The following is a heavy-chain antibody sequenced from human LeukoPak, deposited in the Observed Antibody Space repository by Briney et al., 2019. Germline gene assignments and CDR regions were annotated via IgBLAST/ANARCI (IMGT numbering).Heavy chain of an antibody. Sequence: GGSLRLSCAASGFTFSSYAMSWVRQAPGKGLEWVSAISGSGGSTYYADSVKGRFTISRDNSKNTLYLQMNSLRAENTAVYYGAKDYDTYTPYYLDDWGQGTLVTVSS. J-gene: IGHJ4*02. CDR3: AKDYDTYTPYYLDD. D-gene: IGHD3-9*01. V-gene: IGHV3-23*01. CDR1: GFTFSSYA. CDR2: ISGSGGST.